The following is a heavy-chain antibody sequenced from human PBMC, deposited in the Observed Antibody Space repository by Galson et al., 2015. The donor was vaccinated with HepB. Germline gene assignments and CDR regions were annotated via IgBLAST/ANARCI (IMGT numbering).Heavy chain of an antibody. V-gene: IGHV4-39*01. CDR1: GGSISSSSYY. CDR3: ARRLNTAKFGLSLGWTAGGENDY. D-gene: IGHD5-18*01. Sequence: SLTCTVSGGSISSSSYYWGWIRQPPGKGLEWIGSIYYSGSTYYNPSLKSRVTISVDTSKNQFSLKLSSVTAADTAVYYCARRLNTAKFGLSLGWTAGGENDYWGQGTLVTVSS. CDR2: IYYSGST. J-gene: IGHJ4*02.